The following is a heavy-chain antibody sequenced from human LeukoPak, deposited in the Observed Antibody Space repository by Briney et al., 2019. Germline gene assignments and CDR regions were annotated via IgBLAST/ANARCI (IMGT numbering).Heavy chain of an antibody. D-gene: IGHD4-17*01. CDR2: ISAYNGNT. CDR3: AREGNLYGDYHPGPFDY. CDR1: GGTFSSYA. V-gene: IGHV1-18*01. Sequence: ASVKVSCKASGGTFSSYAISWVRQAPGQGLEWMGWISAYNGNTNYAQKLQGRVTMTTDTSTSTAYMELRSLRSDDTAVYYCAREGNLYGDYHPGPFDYWGQGTLVTVSS. J-gene: IGHJ4*02.